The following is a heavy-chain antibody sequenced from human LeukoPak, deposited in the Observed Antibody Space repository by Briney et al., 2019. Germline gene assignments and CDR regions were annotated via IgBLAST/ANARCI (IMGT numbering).Heavy chain of an antibody. D-gene: IGHD3-10*01. J-gene: IGHJ4*02. Sequence: SETLSLTCAVSGYSISSGYYWDWIRQPPGKGLEWIGSIYHSGSTYYNPSLKSRVTISVDTPKNQFSLKLSSVTAADTAVYYCARQNGAMVRGVTDYWGQGTLVTVSS. CDR2: IYHSGST. CDR1: GYSISSGYY. CDR3: ARQNGAMVRGVTDY. V-gene: IGHV4-38-2*01.